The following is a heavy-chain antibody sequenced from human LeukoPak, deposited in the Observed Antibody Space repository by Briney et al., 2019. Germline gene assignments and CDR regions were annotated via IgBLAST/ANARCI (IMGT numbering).Heavy chain of an antibody. CDR2: ISSSGSTI. J-gene: IGHJ3*02. D-gene: IGHD6-13*01. CDR3: ARDNYPALAAAGTGAFDI. CDR1: GFTFSDYY. Sequence: GGSLRLSYAVSGFTFSDYYMSWIRQAPGKGLEWVSYISSSGSTIYYADSVKGRFTISRDNAKNSLYLQMNSLRAEDTAVYYCARDNYPALAAAGTGAFDIWGQGTMVTVSS. V-gene: IGHV3-11*04.